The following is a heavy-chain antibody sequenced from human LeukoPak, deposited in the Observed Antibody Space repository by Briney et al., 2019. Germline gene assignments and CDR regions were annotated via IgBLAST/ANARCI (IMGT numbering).Heavy chain of an antibody. CDR3: ACAAAPFDYSLDY. Sequence: SETLSLTCAVYGGSFSGYYWSWIRQHPGKGLEWIGYIYYSGSTYYNPSLKSRVTISVDTSKNQFSLKLSSVAAADTAVYYCACAAAPFDYSLDYWGQGTLVTVSS. CDR1: GGSFSGYY. V-gene: IGHV4-31*11. CDR2: IYYSGST. J-gene: IGHJ4*02. D-gene: IGHD4-11*01.